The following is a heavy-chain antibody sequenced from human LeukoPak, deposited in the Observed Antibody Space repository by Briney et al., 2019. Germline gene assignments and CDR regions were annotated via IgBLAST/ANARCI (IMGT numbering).Heavy chain of an antibody. Sequence: GGSLRLSCAASGFTFSDYYMSWIRQAPGKGLEWLSYINIGGTNTHYADSVKGRFTISRDNAKKSLYLEMNNLRAEDTAVYYCATDGAGFDTWGQGVLVTVYS. CDR2: INIGGTNT. CDR3: ATDGAGFDT. V-gene: IGHV3-11*01. J-gene: IGHJ5*02. CDR1: GFTFSDYY.